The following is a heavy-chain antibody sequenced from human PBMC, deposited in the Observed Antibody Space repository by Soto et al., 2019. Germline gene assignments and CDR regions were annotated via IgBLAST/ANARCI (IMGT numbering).Heavy chain of an antibody. J-gene: IGHJ6*02. V-gene: IGHV4-39*01. Sequence: SETLSLTCTFSGGSIXSSDYYLGWIRQPPGKGLEWIGNIYYSGSASYNPSLKSRVTISVDTSKNQFSLKLSSVTAADTAVYYCARWGGSDTVAGTADYYYYGMDVWGQGTTVTVSS. CDR2: IYYSGSA. D-gene: IGHD6-19*01. CDR3: ARWGGSDTVAGTADYYYYGMDV. CDR1: GGSIXSSDYY.